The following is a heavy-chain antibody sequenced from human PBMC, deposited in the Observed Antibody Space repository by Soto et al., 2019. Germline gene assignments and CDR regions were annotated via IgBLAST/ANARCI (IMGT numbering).Heavy chain of an antibody. CDR2: IYYSGST. V-gene: IGHV4-39*02. CDR3: ARPGGSGWFYFDS. Sequence: SETLSLTCIVSGESISGTIYYWGWIRQPPGKGLEWIGSIYYSGSTYYNPSLKSRVTISVDTSKNHFSLKLTSMTAADTAVYYCARPGGSGWFYFDSWGQGSQVTVSS. CDR1: GESISGTIYY. D-gene: IGHD6-13*01. J-gene: IGHJ4*02.